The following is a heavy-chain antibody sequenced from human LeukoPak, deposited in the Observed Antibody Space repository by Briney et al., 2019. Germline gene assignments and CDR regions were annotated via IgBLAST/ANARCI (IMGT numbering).Heavy chain of an antibody. V-gene: IGHV1-2*02. CDR3: ARVTPYDSSGYQQSPLDY. J-gene: IGHJ4*02. CDR1: GYTFTGYY. D-gene: IGHD3-22*01. CDR2: INPNSGGT. Sequence: ASVKVSCKASGYTFTGYYMHWVRQAPGQGLEWMGWINPNSGGTNYAQKFQGRVTMTRDTSISTAYMELSRLRSDDTAVYYCARVTPYDSSGYQQSPLDYWGQGTLVTVSS.